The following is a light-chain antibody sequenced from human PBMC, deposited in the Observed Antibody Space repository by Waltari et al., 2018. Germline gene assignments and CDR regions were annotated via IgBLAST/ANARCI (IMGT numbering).Light chain of an antibody. J-gene: IGKJ1*01. CDR1: QSVSSN. V-gene: IGKV3-15*01. Sequence: EIVMTQSPATLSVSPGERATLSGRASQSVSSNLAWYQQKPGQAPRRLIYGASTRATGIPARFSGSGSGTEFTLTISSLQSEYFAVYYCQQYNNWPRTFGQGTKVESK. CDR3: QQYNNWPRT. CDR2: GAS.